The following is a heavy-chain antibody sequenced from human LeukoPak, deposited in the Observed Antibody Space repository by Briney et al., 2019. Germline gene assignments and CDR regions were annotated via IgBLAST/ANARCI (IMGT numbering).Heavy chain of an antibody. CDR3: ARGRLQFGYYFDY. CDR1: GGSISSYY. J-gene: IGHJ4*02. V-gene: IGHV4-59*08. Sequence: PSETLSLTCTVSGGSISSYYWSWIRQPPGKGLEWIGYIYYSGSTNYNPSLKSRVTISVDTSKNQFSLKLSSVTAADTAVYYCARGRLQFGYYFDYWGQGTLVTVSS. CDR2: IYYSGST. D-gene: IGHD5-24*01.